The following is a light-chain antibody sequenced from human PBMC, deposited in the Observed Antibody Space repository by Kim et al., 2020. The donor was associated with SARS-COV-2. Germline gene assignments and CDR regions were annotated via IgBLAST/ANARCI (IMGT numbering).Light chain of an antibody. CDR1: QSGSSSY. CDR2: GAS. CDR3: QQYDSSPFT. Sequence: SPGERATPSCRGSQSGSSSYVAWYQQTPGQGPRLLIYGASSRATGIPDRFSGSGSGTDFTLTISRLEPEDFAVYFCQQYDSSPFTFGGGTKVDIK. J-gene: IGKJ4*01. V-gene: IGKV3-20*01.